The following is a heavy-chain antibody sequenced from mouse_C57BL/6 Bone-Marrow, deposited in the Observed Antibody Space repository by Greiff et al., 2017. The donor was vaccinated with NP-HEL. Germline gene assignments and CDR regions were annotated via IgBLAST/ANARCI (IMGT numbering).Heavy chain of an antibody. CDR2: ISDGGSYT. D-gene: IGHD1-1*01. V-gene: IGHV5-4*01. CDR3: ARDPLYYGSSY. Sequence: EVKVVESGGGLVKPGGSLKLSCAASGFTFSSYAMSWVRQTPEKRLEWVATISDGGSYTYYPDNVKGRFTISRDNAKNNLYLQMSHLKSEDTAMYYCARDPLYYGSSYWGQGTTLTVSS. CDR1: GFTFSSYA. J-gene: IGHJ2*01.